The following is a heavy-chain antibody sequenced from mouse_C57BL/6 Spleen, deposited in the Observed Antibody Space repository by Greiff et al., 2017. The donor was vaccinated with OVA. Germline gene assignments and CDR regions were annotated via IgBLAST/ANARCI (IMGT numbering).Heavy chain of an antibody. CDR1: GFSLTSYG. D-gene: IGHD1-1*01. J-gene: IGHJ4*01. CDR3: AKKDYGRDYAMDY. V-gene: IGHV2-5*01. Sequence: QVQLKESGPGLVQPSQSLSITCTVSGFSLTSYGVHWVRQSPGKGLEWLGVIWRGGSTDYNAAFMSRLSITKDNSKSQVFFKMNSLQADDTAIYYCAKKDYGRDYAMDYWGQGTSVTVSS. CDR2: IWRGGST.